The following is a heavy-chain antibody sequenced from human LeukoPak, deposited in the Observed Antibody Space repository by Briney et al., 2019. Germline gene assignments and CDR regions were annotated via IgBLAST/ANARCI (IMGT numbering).Heavy chain of an antibody. CDR1: GGSVSDYY. CDR2: IYYTGTT. Sequence: SETLSLTCTVSGGSVSDYYWSWIRQSPGKGLEWIGYIYYTGTTSYNPSLKSRVTISAETSKNQFSLNLISVTAADTAVYYCARPSTLYAGFDYWGQGTLVTVSS. V-gene: IGHV4-59*02. J-gene: IGHJ4*02. D-gene: IGHD5/OR15-5a*01. CDR3: ARPSTLYAGFDY.